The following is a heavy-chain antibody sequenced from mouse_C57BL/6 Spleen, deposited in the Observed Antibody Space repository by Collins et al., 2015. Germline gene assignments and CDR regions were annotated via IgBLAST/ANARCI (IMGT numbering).Heavy chain of an antibody. V-gene: IGHV5-9-3*01. CDR3: ARRGPHYGTWFAY. Sequence: EVQLVESGGGLVKPGGSLKLSCAASGFTFSSYAMSWVRQTPEKRLEWVATISSGGSYTYYPDSVKGRFTISRDNAKNTLYLQMSSLRSEDTAMYYCARRGPHYGTWFAYWGQGTLVTVSA. J-gene: IGHJ3*01. D-gene: IGHD1-2*01. CDR2: ISSGGSYT. CDR1: GFTFSSYA.